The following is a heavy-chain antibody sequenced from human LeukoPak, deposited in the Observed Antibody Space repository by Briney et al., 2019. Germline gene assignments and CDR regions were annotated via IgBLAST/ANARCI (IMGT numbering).Heavy chain of an antibody. J-gene: IGHJ5*02. CDR1: GFTFSSYA. D-gene: IGHD2-2*01. CDR2: ISGSGGRT. Sequence: GGSLRLSCAASGFTFSSYAMSWVRQAPGKGLEGVSSISGSGGRTYHADSVKGRFTISRDNSKNTLYRQMNSLRAEDTAVYYCASLNIVVVPAAPYNWFDPWGQGTLVTVSS. CDR3: ASLNIVVVPAAPYNWFDP. V-gene: IGHV3-23*01.